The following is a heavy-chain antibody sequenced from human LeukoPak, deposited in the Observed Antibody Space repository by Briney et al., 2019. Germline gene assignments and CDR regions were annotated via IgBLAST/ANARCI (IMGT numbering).Heavy chain of an antibody. V-gene: IGHV3-20*04. CDR3: ARESPIYYDSSGYYPFDY. CDR1: GFTFDDYG. Sequence: GGSLRLSCAASGFTFDDYGMSWVRQAPGKGLEWVSGINWNGGSTGYADSVKGRFTISRDNAKNSLYLQMNSLRAEDTALYYCARESPIYYDSSGYYPFDYRGQGTLVTVSS. CDR2: INWNGGST. J-gene: IGHJ4*02. D-gene: IGHD3-22*01.